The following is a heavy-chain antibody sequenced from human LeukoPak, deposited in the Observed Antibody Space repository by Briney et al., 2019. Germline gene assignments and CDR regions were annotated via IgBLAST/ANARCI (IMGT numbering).Heavy chain of an antibody. CDR3: ARGSTYDFWSGYRHDPYNWFDP. Sequence: PSETLSLTCAASGYSISSGYYWGWIRQPPGKGLEWIGSIYHSGSTYYNPSLKSRVTISVDTSKNQFSLKLSSVTAADTVVYYCARGSTYDFWSGYRHDPYNWFDPWGQGTLVTVSS. CDR2: IYHSGST. D-gene: IGHD3-3*01. CDR1: GYSISSGYY. V-gene: IGHV4-38-2*01. J-gene: IGHJ5*02.